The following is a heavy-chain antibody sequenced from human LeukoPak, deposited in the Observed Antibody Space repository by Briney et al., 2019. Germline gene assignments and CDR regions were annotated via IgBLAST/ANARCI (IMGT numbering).Heavy chain of an antibody. V-gene: IGHV3-33*01. CDR1: GFTFSDYG. Sequence: PGGSLRLSCAVSGFTFSDYGRQWVRQAPGKGLEWVAVIWYDGTNKYYADSVEGRFTISRDNSKNTLYLQMNSLRAEDTAVYYCARTRYNSGVGEYWDQGTPVTVSP. J-gene: IGHJ4*02. D-gene: IGHD6-19*01. CDR3: ARTRYNSGVGEY. CDR2: IWYDGTNK.